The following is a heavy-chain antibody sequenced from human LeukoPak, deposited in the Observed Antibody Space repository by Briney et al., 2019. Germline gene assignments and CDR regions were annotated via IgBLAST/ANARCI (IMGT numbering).Heavy chain of an antibody. CDR2: ISGSGGST. Sequence: PGGSLRLSCAASGFTFSSYGMSWVRQAPGKGLEWDSAISGSGGSTYYADSVKGRFTISRDNSKNTLYLQMNSLRAEDTAVYYCAKGCSGSYYSYFDYWGQGTLVTVSS. CDR3: AKGCSGSYYSYFDY. CDR1: GFTFSSYG. V-gene: IGHV3-23*01. J-gene: IGHJ4*02. D-gene: IGHD3-10*02.